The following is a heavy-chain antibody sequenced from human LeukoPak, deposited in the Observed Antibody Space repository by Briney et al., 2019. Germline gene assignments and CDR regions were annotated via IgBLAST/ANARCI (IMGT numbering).Heavy chain of an antibody. Sequence: ASVKVSCKASGYTFTSYYMHWVRQAPGQGLEWMGIINPSGGSTSYAQKFQGRVTMTRDTSTSTVYMELSSLRSEDTAVYYCARDGGISSTSLSWFDPWGQGTLVTVSS. CDR1: GYTFTSYY. J-gene: IGHJ5*02. CDR3: ARDGGISSTSLSWFDP. V-gene: IGHV1-46*01. CDR2: INPSGGST. D-gene: IGHD2-2*01.